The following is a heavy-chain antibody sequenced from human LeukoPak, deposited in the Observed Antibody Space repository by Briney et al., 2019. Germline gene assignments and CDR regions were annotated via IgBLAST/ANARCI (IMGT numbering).Heavy chain of an antibody. J-gene: IGHJ6*02. CDR1: GYTFTDYY. CDR2: INPNSGGT. Sequence: VSVKVSCKASGYTFTDYYMHWVRQAPGEGLEWMGRINPNSGGTNYAQKFQGRVTMTRDTSISTAYMELNRLSSDDTAVYYCARDVIIMVRGVPYGVDVWGQGTPVTVSS. D-gene: IGHD3-10*01. CDR3: ARDVIIMVRGVPYGVDV. V-gene: IGHV1-2*06.